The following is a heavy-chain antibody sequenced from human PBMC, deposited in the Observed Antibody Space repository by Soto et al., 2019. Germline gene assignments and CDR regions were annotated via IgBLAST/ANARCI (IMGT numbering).Heavy chain of an antibody. CDR3: TGEVASGY. Sequence: GGSLRLSCAASGFSFSINSMNWVRQAPGKGLEWVAVISRDGGTKYYADSVKGRFTISRDNSRNTLFLEMNSLRGDDMAVYYCTGEVASGYWGQGTLVTVSS. J-gene: IGHJ4*02. CDR1: GFSFSINS. V-gene: IGHV3-30*03. D-gene: IGHD2-8*02. CDR2: ISRDGGTK.